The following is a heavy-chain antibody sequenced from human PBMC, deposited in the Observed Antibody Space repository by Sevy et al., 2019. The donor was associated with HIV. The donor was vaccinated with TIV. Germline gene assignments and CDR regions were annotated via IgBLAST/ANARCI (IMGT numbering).Heavy chain of an antibody. J-gene: IGHJ4*02. CDR2: IRQDGNEI. CDR1: GFTFDTYW. Sequence: GGSLRLSCAASGFTFDTYWMQWVRQAPGKGLEWVANIRQDGNEIYYADSVKGRFTISRDNVKESLYLQMTNLRVEDTAFYYCARRYFDLWGQGILVTVSS. CDR3: ARRYFDL. V-gene: IGHV3-7*01.